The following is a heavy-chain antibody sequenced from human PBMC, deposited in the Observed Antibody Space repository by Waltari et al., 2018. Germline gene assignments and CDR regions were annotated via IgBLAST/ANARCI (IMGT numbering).Heavy chain of an antibody. D-gene: IGHD6-13*01. CDR3: ARNRKIIAAGWGRDLDY. V-gene: IGHV3-48*03. CDR1: GFSFSNYE. Sequence: EVQLVESGGGLVQPGGSVRLSCEASGFSFSNYEMSGVRQAPGKGLEWLSYTTSSGSSTQYANSVRGRFTISRDNAKNSLYLQLNNLGAEDTAVYYCARNRKIIAAGWGRDLDYWGQGTLVIVSS. J-gene: IGHJ4*02. CDR2: TTSSGSST.